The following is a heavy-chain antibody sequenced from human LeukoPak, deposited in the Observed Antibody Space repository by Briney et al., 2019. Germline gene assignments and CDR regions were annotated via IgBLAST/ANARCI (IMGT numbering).Heavy chain of an antibody. Sequence: GGSLRLSCAASGFTVSSNYMSWVRQAPGKGLEWVSVTYSNGRTYYADSVKGRFTISRDISKNTLYLQMNSLRAEDTAVYYCARDLLLWFGDPRNDAFDIWGQGTMVTVSS. CDR3: ARDLLLWFGDPRNDAFDI. V-gene: IGHV3-53*01. D-gene: IGHD3-10*01. J-gene: IGHJ3*02. CDR2: TYSNGRT. CDR1: GFTVSSNY.